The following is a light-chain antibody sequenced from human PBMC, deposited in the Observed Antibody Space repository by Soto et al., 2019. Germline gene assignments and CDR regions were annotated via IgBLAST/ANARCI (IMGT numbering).Light chain of an antibody. CDR3: QQYDKWPYT. J-gene: IGKJ2*01. CDR1: QIIGTN. CDR2: GAF. V-gene: IGKV3-15*01. Sequence: EIVLTQSPATLSVSPGEGATLSCRTSQIIGTNLAWYQQKSGQAPRLLIYGAFIRAPGFPVRFRGTGSGSEFTLTISSLQSEDGALYFCQQYDKWPYTFGQGTNLELK.